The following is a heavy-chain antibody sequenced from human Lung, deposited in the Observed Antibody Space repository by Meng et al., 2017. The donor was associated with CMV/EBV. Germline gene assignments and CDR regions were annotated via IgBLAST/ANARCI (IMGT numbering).Heavy chain of an antibody. CDR1: GGSISSSNL. Sequence: SETXSLXXAVPGGSISSSNLWTWVRQVPGKGLEWIGEIYHSGSTNYNPSLKSRVTISVDKFKNQFCLKLGSVTAADTAVYYCARIERRRILKYCGSDCSTTDYWGQGTLVXVSS. CDR3: ARIERRRILKYCGSDCSTTDY. D-gene: IGHD2-21*02. J-gene: IGHJ4*02. V-gene: IGHV4-4*02. CDR2: IYHSGST.